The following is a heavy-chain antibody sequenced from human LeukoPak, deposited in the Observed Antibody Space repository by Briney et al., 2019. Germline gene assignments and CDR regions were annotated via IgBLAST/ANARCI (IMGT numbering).Heavy chain of an antibody. V-gene: IGHV3-23*01. J-gene: IGHJ5*02. D-gene: IGHD3-10*01. CDR1: GFTFSSYA. Sequence: GGSLRLSCAASGFTFSSYAMSWVRQTPGKGLEWVSAISGSGGSTYYADSVKGRFTISRDNSKNTLYLQMNSLRAEDTAVYYCAKDLTVLLWFGEFETWGQGTLVTVSS. CDR2: ISGSGGST. CDR3: AKDLTVLLWFGEFET.